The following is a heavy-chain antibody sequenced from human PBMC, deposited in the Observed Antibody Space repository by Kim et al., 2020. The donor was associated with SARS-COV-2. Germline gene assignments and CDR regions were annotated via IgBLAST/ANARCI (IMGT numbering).Heavy chain of an antibody. CDR3: ARDGGYSGYDSYWFDP. V-gene: IGHV4-59*01. Sequence: SLQSRVTISVDTSKNQFSLKLSSVTAADTAVYYCARDGGYSGYDSYWFDPWGQGTLVTVSS. J-gene: IGHJ5*02. D-gene: IGHD5-12*01.